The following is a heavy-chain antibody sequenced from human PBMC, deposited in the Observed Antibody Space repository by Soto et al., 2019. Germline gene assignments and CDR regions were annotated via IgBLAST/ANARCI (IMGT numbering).Heavy chain of an antibody. CDR1: GGSISSYY. CDR3: AGRTGDLSLAFDY. CDR2: IYYSGST. J-gene: IGHJ4*02. Sequence: LAPLSLTCTVSGGSISSYYWSWIRQPPGKGLEWIGYIYYSGSTNYNPSLKSRVTISGDTSKNQFSLKLSSVTAADTAVYYCAGRTGDLSLAFDYWGQGTLVTVSS. V-gene: IGHV4-59*08. D-gene: IGHD7-27*01.